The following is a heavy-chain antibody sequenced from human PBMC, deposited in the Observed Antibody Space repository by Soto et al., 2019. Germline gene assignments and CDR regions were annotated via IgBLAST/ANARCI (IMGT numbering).Heavy chain of an antibody. Sequence: PSETLSLTCTVSGGSISSNSYYLYWIRQPPGKGLEWIWSMYYSGATYHNQSLQSRVTISVDTSKNQFSLHLSSVTAADTAVYYCARHAAYDSVWGKSDGSDYWGQGTLVTVSS. D-gene: IGHD3-16*01. V-gene: IGHV4-39*01. CDR3: ARHAAYDSVWGKSDGSDY. CDR2: MYYSGAT. J-gene: IGHJ4*02. CDR1: GGSISSNSYY.